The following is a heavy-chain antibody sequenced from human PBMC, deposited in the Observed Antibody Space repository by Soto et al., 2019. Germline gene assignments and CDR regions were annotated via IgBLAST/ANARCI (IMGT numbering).Heavy chain of an antibody. J-gene: IGHJ4*02. CDR1: GGSISRYY. D-gene: IGHD6-13*01. Sequence: QVQLQESGPGLVKPSETLSLTCTVSGGSISRYYWSWIRQPPGKGLAWIGYIYYSGSTNYNPSLKSLVTMSVGTSKNQFSLKVSSVTAADTAVYYCARAGWSSSWYFDYWGQGALVTVSS. CDR3: ARAGWSSSWYFDY. V-gene: IGHV4-59*01. CDR2: IYYSGST.